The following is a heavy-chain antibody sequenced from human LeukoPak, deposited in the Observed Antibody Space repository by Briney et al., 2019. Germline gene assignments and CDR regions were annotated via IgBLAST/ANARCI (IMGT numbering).Heavy chain of an antibody. V-gene: IGHV3-9*01. CDR2: INWKTGNG. CDR1: GFNFDDYA. J-gene: IGHJ2*01. Sequence: GGSLRLSCAVSGFNFDDYAMHWVRQAPGRGLEWVSGINWKTGNGIYADSVKGRFTISRDNTKNSLYLQMSSLRAEDTALYYCTRRAARWQFDLWGRGTLLTVSS. D-gene: IGHD5-24*01. CDR3: TRRAARWQFDL.